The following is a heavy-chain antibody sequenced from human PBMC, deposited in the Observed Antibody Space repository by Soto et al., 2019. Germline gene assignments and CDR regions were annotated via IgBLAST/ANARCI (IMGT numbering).Heavy chain of an antibody. CDR1: GYTCNTYG. CDR3: ARAIAGGYGHTTLDY. V-gene: IGHV1-18*01. D-gene: IGHD5-18*01. CDR2: IYVYNGDT. J-gene: IGHJ4*02. Sequence: QVQLVQSGAEVKKPGASVRVSCKASGYTCNTYGISWVRQAPGQGLEWLAWIYVYNGDTNHAQNLQGRVTTTTDTSTSIAYMELRSLRSDDTAVYYCARAIAGGYGHTTLDYWGQGTLVTVSS.